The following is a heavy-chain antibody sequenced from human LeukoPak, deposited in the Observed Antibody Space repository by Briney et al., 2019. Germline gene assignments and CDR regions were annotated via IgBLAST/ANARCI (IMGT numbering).Heavy chain of an antibody. CDR2: ISSSGDRT. D-gene: IGHD4-17*01. J-gene: IGHJ4*02. V-gene: IGHV3-23*01. Sequence: LPGRSLRLSCAASGFTFSNYAMSWVRQAPGRGPEWVSAISSSGDRTYYADSVKGRFTISRDNSKNTLYLQMNSLRAEDTAIYYCAKDVDYGDYVVYWGQGTLVTVSS. CDR3: AKDVDYGDYVVY. CDR1: GFTFSNYA.